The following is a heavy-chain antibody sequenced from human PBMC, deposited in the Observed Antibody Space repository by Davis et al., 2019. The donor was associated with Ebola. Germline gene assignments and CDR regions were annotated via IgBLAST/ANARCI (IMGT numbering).Heavy chain of an antibody. J-gene: IGHJ4*02. D-gene: IGHD4-11*01. CDR2: MLHDGSEK. V-gene: IGHV3-7*01. CDR1: GFSFDNSW. CDR3: ARDNYWKLDY. Sequence: GESLKISCVVSGFSFDNSWMAWVRQAPGKGLEWLANMLHDGSEKYSAGPVKGRFPISRDNARNSFYLQMDSLRVEDTAVYYCARDNYWKLDYWGQGILVTVSS.